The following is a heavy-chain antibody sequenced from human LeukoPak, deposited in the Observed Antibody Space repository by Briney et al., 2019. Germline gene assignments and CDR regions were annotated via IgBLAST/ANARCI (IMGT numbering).Heavy chain of an antibody. CDR1: GYTFTSYY. V-gene: IGHV1-46*01. CDR3: AREGSGGTYGY. D-gene: IGHD2-15*01. J-gene: IGHJ4*02. Sequence: ASVKVSCKASGYTFTSYYMHWVRQAPGQGLEWMGIINPSGGSTSYAQKFQGRVTMTRDMSTSTVYMELSSLRSEDTAVYYCAREGSGGTYGYWGQGTLVTVSS. CDR2: INPSGGST.